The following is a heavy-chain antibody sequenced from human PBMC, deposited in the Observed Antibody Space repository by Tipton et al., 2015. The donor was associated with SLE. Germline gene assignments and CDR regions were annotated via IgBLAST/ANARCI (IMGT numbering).Heavy chain of an antibody. CDR1: GFTFSSYS. Sequence: SLRLSCAASGFTFSSYSMNWVRQAQGKGLEWVSSISSSSSYIYYADSVKGRFAISRDNAKNSLYLQMNSLRAEETAVYYCARDRGLSYYYYCMYVWGHG. CDR3: ARDRGLSYYYYCMYV. V-gene: IGHV3-21*03. CDR2: ISSSSSYI. J-gene: IGHJ6*02. D-gene: IGHD3-10*01.